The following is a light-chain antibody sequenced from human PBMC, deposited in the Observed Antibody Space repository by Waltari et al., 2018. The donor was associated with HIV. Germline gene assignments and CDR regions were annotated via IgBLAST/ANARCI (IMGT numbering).Light chain of an antibody. CDR2: DVT. CDR3: ASYRTAYTMV. V-gene: IGLV2-14*03. J-gene: IGLJ2*01. CDR1: ANDIAAYNH. Sequence: QSALTQPASVSGSPGQWVTISCSGTANDIAAYNHVSWYQLPPGKAPKLIIYDVTYRPSGVSDRFSGSKSGNAASLTISGLQPEDEGDYFCASYRTAYTMVFGGGTRLTV.